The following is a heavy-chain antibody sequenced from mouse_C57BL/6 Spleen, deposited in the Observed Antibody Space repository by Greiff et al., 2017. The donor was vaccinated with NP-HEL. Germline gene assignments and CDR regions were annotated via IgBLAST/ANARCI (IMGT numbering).Heavy chain of an antibody. J-gene: IGHJ1*03. CDR2: IYPRSGNT. Sequence: QVQLQQSGAELARPGASVKLSCKASGYTFTSYGISWVKQRTGQGLEWIGEIYPRSGNTYYNEKFKGKATLTADKSSSTAYMELRSLTSEDSAVYFCARPYYSNFWYFDVWAQGPRSPSPQ. CDR1: GYTFTSYG. CDR3: ARPYYSNFWYFDV. V-gene: IGHV1-81*01. D-gene: IGHD2-5*01.